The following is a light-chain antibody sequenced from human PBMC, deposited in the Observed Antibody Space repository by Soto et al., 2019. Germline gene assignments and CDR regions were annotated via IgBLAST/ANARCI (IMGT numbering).Light chain of an antibody. CDR2: DAS. CDR3: QQDNSYPWT. CDR1: QNINNW. Sequence: DIQLTQSPSTLSASVGDRVTITCRASQNINNWLAWYQQKPGKAPKLLIYDASSLESGVPSRFSGSGSGTEFTLTISSLQPDDFTTYYCQQDNSYPWTFGQGTKVEIK. V-gene: IGKV1-5*01. J-gene: IGKJ1*01.